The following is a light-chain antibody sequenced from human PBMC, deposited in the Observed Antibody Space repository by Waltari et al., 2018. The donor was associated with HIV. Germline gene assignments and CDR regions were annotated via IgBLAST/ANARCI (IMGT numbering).Light chain of an antibody. J-gene: IGLJ2*01. CDR3: GTWDSSLSAGGV. Sequence: QSVLTQPPSVSAAPGQKVTISCSGSSSNIGNNYVSWYQQLPGTAPKLLIYDNNKRPSGSPARCSGSKSGTSATLGITGLQTGDEADYYCGTWDSSLSAGGVFGGGTKLTVL. CDR2: DNN. V-gene: IGLV1-51*01. CDR1: SSNIGNNY.